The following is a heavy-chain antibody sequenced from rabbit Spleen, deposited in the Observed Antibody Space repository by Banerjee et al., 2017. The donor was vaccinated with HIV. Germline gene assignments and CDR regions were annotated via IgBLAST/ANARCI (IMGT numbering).Heavy chain of an antibody. Sequence: LEESGGDLVKPGASLTLTCTASGDSFSSSSYMCWVRQAPGKGLEWIACIDIGSSGFTYFATWAKGRFTCSKTSSTTVTLQLTRLTAADTATYFCARDLTGVIGWNFGWWGPGTLVTVS. J-gene: IGHJ4*01. CDR2: IDIGSSGFT. V-gene: IGHV1S40*01. CDR1: GDSFSSSSY. CDR3: ARDLTGVIGWNFGW. D-gene: IGHD1-1*01.